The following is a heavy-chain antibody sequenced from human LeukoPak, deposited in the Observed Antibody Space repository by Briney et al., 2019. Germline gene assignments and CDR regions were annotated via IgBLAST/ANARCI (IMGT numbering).Heavy chain of an antibody. V-gene: IGHV4-59*01. D-gene: IGHD4-17*01. J-gene: IGHJ3*02. CDR3: ARLGNFYGDHRDAFHI. CDR2: IYYTRIT. Sequence: NPSETLSLTCTVSGGSISSYYWSWIRQPPGKPLEWIGYIYYTRITNYNPSLETRVSISVDTSKNQFSLKLTSVTAADTAVYYCARLGNFYGDHRDAFHIWGQGTMVTVSS. CDR1: GGSISSYY.